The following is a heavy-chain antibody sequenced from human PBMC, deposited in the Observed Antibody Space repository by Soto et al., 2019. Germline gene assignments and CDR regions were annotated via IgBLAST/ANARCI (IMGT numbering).Heavy chain of an antibody. CDR2: INTDGSTT. Sequence: EVQLVESGGGLVQPGGSLRLSCAASGFTFSNYWMHWVRQAPGKGPVWVSRINTDGSTTNYADSVKARFTISRDNAKNTLHLQTNSLGSEDTAVYYCARDLGGYASHWGQGTLVTVSS. CDR3: ARDLGGYASH. D-gene: IGHD3-16*01. V-gene: IGHV3-74*01. CDR1: GFTFSNYW. J-gene: IGHJ4*02.